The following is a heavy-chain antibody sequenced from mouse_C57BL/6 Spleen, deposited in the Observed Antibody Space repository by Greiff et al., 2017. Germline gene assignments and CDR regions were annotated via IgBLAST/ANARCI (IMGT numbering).Heavy chain of an antibody. Sequence: VQLQQPGAELVMPGASVKLSCKASGYTFTSYWMHWVKQRPGQGLEWIGEIDPSDSYTNYNQKFKGKSTLTVDKSASTAYMQLSSLTSEDSAVYYCARKAVVEYFDVWGTGTTVTVSS. J-gene: IGHJ1*03. D-gene: IGHD1-1*01. CDR1: GYTFTSYW. V-gene: IGHV1-69*01. CDR2: IDPSDSYT. CDR3: ARKAVVEYFDV.